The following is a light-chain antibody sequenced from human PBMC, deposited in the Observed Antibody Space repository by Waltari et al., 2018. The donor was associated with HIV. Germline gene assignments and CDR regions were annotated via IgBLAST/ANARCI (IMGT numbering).Light chain of an antibody. Sequence: QSALTQPASVSGSPGQSITISCTGTSSDIGAYDYVSWYQKYPGKAPRLLIYVVSVRSSGISDRFSGAKPAYTASASLTISKLQAEDEAHYYCVSYATNNIPLFGGGTKLTVL. CDR2: VVS. J-gene: IGLJ3*02. CDR3: VSYATNNIPL. CDR1: SSDIGAYDY. V-gene: IGLV2-14*03.